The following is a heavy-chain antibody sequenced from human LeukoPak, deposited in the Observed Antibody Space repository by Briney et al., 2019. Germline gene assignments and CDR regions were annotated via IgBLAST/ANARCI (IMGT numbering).Heavy chain of an antibody. CDR2: ICASASGT. Sequence: GGSLRPSCAAPGFSFSSYAMSWVRQAPGKGLEWVSSICASASGTYYAGSVKGRFTISRDNSKNTLDLQMNNLRAEDTAVYYCAKAGGGSCHSSLDFWGQGTLVTVSS. CDR3: AKAGGGSCHSSLDF. J-gene: IGHJ4*02. D-gene: IGHD2-15*01. V-gene: IGHV3-23*01. CDR1: GFSFSSYA.